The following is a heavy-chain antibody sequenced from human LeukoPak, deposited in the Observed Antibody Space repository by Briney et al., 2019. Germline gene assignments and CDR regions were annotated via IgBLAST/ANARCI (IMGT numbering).Heavy chain of an antibody. V-gene: IGHV3-7*01. D-gene: IGHD4-11*01. CDR1: GFTFSIYW. J-gene: IGHJ4*02. CDR2: ITGDGGER. CDR3: ARDHDYTFDY. Sequence: TGGSLRLSCTASGFTFSIYWMSWVRQAPGKGLEWVANITGDGGERYYVDSVKGRFTISRDNAKNSLYLQMNSLRAEDTAIYYCARDHDYTFDYWGQGTLVPVSS.